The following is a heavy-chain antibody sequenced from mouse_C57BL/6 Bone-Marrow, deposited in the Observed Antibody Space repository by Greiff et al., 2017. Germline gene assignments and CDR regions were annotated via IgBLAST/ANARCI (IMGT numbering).Heavy chain of an antibody. CDR1: GYTFTSYG. CDR2: IYPGSGNT. V-gene: IGHV1-81*01. J-gene: IGHJ2*01. D-gene: IGHD2-12*01. Sequence: VQLQQSGAELARPGASVKLSCKASGYTFTSYGISWVKQRTGQGLEWIGEIYPGSGNTYYNEKFKGKATLTADKSSSTAYMELRSLTSEDSAVYFCARLRRHLFDYWGQGTTLTVSS. CDR3: ARLRRHLFDY.